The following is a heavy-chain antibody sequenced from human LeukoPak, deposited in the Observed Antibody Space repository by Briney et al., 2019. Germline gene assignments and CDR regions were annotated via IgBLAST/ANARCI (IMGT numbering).Heavy chain of an antibody. J-gene: IGHJ4*02. Sequence: GASVSVSSTASGYTFTGYYMHWVRQAPGQGLEWMGWINPNSGGTNYAQKFQGRVTMTRDTSISTAYMELSRLRSDDTAVYYCAREGSGSYTGFDYWGQGTLVTVSS. V-gene: IGHV1-2*02. D-gene: IGHD1-26*01. CDR2: INPNSGGT. CDR3: AREGSGSYTGFDY. CDR1: GYTFTGYY.